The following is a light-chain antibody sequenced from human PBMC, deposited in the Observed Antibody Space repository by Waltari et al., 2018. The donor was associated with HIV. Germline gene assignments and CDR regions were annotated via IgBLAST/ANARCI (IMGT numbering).Light chain of an antibody. Sequence: QSALTQPHSVSGSPGQSLTISCTGTSSYVDTFVSWYQQHPGKAPKGIIYDVNKRPSGVPDRFSGSKSGNTASLTISGLQAEDEADYHCCSHAGNFIFVFGTGTKVTVL. CDR1: SSYVDTF. CDR3: CSHAGNFIFV. J-gene: IGLJ1*01. CDR2: DVN. V-gene: IGLV2-11*01.